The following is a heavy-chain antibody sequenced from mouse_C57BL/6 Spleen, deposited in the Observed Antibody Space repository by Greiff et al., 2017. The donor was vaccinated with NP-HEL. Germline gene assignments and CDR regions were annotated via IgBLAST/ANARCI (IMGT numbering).Heavy chain of an antibody. CDR1: GYTFTSYW. J-gene: IGHJ3*01. CDR3: ARSYDYDDSWFAY. Sequence: QVQLKQSGAELAKPGASVKLSCKASGYTFTSYWMHWVKQRPGQGLEWIGYINPSSGYTKYNQKFKDKATLTADKSSSTAYMQLSSLTYEDSAVYYCARSYDYDDSWFAYWGQGTLVTVSA. CDR2: INPSSGYT. D-gene: IGHD2-4*01. V-gene: IGHV1-7*01.